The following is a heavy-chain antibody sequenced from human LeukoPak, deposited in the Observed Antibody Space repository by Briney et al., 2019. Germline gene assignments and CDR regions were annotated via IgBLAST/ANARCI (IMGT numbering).Heavy chain of an antibody. CDR3: ARDVPSLRYFDWLPSYYYYSMDV. CDR2: IKQDGSEK. J-gene: IGHJ6*03. D-gene: IGHD3-9*01. Sequence: TGGSLRLSCAASGFTFSSYGMHWVRQAPGKGLEWVANIKQDGSEKYYVDSVKGRFTISRDNAKNSLYLQMNSLRAEDTAVYYCARDVPSLRYFDWLPSYYYYSMDVWSKGATVTVSS. CDR1: GFTFSSYG. V-gene: IGHV3-7*01.